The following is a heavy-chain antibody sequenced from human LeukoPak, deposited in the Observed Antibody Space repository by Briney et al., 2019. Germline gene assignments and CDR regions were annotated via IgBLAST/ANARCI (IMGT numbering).Heavy chain of an antibody. J-gene: IGHJ5*02. CDR1: GFTFSSYS. V-gene: IGHV3-21*01. Sequence: GGSLRLSCAASGFTFSSYSMNWVRQAPGKGLEWVSSISSSSSYIYYADSVKGRFTISRDNTKNSLYLQMKSRTPEDTAVYYCARAAVGATWCNWFDPWGQGTLVTVSS. CDR2: ISSSSSYI. D-gene: IGHD1-26*01. CDR3: ARAAVGATWCNWFDP.